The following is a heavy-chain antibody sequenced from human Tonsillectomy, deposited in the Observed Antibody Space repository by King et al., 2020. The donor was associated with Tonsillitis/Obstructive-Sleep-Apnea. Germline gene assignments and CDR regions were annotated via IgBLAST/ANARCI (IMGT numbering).Heavy chain of an antibody. Sequence: VQLVESGGGLVQPGGSLRLSCAASEFTFSGDNMNWFRQAPGKGLEWVSYISSSSSTIYYADSVKGRFTISRDNAKNSLYLQMNSLRDEDTAVYYCARAIFGVVPYYFDYWGQGTLVTVSS. CDR1: EFTFSGDN. CDR2: ISSSSSTI. V-gene: IGHV3-48*02. CDR3: ARAIFGVVPYYFDY. J-gene: IGHJ4*02. D-gene: IGHD3-3*01.